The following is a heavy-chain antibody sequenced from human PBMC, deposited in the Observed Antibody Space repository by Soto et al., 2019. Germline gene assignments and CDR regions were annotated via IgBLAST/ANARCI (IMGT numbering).Heavy chain of an antibody. CDR3: AGGSRFGCSSGGNWFDP. Sequence: ASVKVSSKASGYTLTSYDINWGRQATGQGLEWMGWMNPNSGNAGYAQKFQGRVTVTRNTSISTAYMELSSLRSEDTAVYYCAGGSRFGCSSGGNWFDPWGQGTLVTVSS. CDR1: GYTLTSYD. V-gene: IGHV1-8*01. J-gene: IGHJ5*02. CDR2: MNPNSGNA. D-gene: IGHD6-19*01.